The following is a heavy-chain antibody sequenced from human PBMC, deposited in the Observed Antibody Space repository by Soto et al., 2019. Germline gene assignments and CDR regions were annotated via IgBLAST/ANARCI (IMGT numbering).Heavy chain of an antibody. Sequence: SETLSLTCTVSGGSISSGNYYWTWIRQPPGKGLEWIGSIYHTGSTYYSKSLRSRLTMSVDTSKSQFSLRLSSVTAADTAVYYCARATGTLRSRNCDYWGQGSLVTVSS. V-gene: IGHV4-31*03. J-gene: IGHJ4*02. CDR1: GGSISSGNYY. CDR3: ARATGTLRSRNCDY. CDR2: IYHTGST. D-gene: IGHD1-1*01.